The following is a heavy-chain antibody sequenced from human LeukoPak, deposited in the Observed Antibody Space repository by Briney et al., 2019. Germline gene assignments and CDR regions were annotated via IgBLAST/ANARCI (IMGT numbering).Heavy chain of an antibody. V-gene: IGHV4-30-2*01. J-gene: IGHJ4*02. Sequence: SQTLSLTCAVSGGSISSGGYSWSWIRQPPGKGLEWIGYIYHSGSTYYNPSLKSRVTISVDRSKNQFSLKLRSVTAADTAVYYCARGRVDTAMGDYWGQGTLVTVSS. D-gene: IGHD5-18*01. CDR2: IYHSGST. CDR1: GGSISSGGYS. CDR3: ARGRVDTAMGDY.